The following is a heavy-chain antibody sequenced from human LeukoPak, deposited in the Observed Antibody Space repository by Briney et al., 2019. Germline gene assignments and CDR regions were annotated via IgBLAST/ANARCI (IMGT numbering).Heavy chain of an antibody. CDR3: ARPPFEYSSSSGWFDP. Sequence: GGSQRLSCAASGFTFSSFSMNWVRQAPGKGLEWVSSISSGSSYIYYADSVKGRFTISRDNAKNSLYLQMNSLRAEDTAVYYCARPPFEYSSSSGWFDPWGQGTLVTVSS. CDR1: GFTFSSFS. V-gene: IGHV3-21*01. CDR2: ISSGSSYI. J-gene: IGHJ5*02. D-gene: IGHD6-6*01.